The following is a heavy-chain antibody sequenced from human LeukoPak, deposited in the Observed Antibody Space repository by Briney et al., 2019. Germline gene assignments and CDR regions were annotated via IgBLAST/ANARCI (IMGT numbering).Heavy chain of an antibody. J-gene: IGHJ4*02. CDR2: LYYSGST. V-gene: IGHV4-59*12. D-gene: IGHD3-22*01. Sequence: SETLSLACTVSGGSISSYYWSWIRQPPGKGLEWIGDLYYSGSTNYNPSLKSRVTISVDTSKNQFSLKLSSVTAADTAVYHCASLRYYYDSSGSRPVDYWGQGTLVTVSS. CDR1: GGSISSYY. CDR3: ASLRYYYDSSGSRPVDY.